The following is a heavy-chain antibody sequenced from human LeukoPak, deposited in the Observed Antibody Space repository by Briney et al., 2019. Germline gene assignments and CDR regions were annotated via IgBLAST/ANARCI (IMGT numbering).Heavy chain of an antibody. CDR3: ARTTEGYCSRTSCYGGDYYYYMDV. J-gene: IGHJ6*03. Sequence: PSETLSLTCTVSGGSISPYYWSWIRQPPGKGLEWIGYIYYSGSTNYNPSLKSRATISVDTSKNQFSLKLSSVTAADTAVYYCARTTEGYCSRTSCYGGDYYYYMDVWGKGTTVTVSS. CDR2: IYYSGST. V-gene: IGHV4-59*01. CDR1: GGSISPYY. D-gene: IGHD2-2*01.